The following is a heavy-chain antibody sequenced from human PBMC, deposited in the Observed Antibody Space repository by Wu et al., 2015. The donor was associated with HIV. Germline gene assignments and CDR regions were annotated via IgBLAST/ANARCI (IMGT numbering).Heavy chain of an antibody. CDR2: LIPLSGVL. CDR3: ARPYGSDNYYNLGFDY. J-gene: IGHJ4*02. Sequence: QVHLVQSGAEVKKPGASVKISCKASGYTFTSNWMHWVRQAPGQGLEWMGRLIPLSGVLNSAPKFQGRLSLTADVSTSTAYMELTSLTSEDTAVYYCARPYGSDNYYNLGFDYWGQGSLITVSS. CDR1: GYTFTSNW. D-gene: IGHD3-10*01. V-gene: IGHV1-46*01.